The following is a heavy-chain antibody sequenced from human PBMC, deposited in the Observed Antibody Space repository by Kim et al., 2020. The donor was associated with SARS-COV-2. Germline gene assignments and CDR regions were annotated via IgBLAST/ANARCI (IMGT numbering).Heavy chain of an antibody. V-gene: IGHV3-33*03. J-gene: IGHJ6*02. D-gene: IGHD3-9*01. CDR1: GFTFSSYG. CDR2: IWYDGSNK. Sequence: GGSLILSCAASGFTFSSYGMHWVRQAPGKGLVWVAVIWYDGSNKYYADSVKGRFTISRDKSKNTLYLQMNSLRAEDTAVYYCAKNTILGGSRILTGYWTGYSGIDVRGQGTTVTVSS. CDR3: AKNTILGGSRILTGYWTGYSGIDV.